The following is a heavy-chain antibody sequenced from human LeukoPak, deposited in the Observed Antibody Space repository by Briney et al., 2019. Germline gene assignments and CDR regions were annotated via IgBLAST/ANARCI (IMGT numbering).Heavy chain of an antibody. V-gene: IGHV3-21*01. D-gene: IGHD6-19*01. Sequence: PGGSLRLSCAASGFTFSSYSMNWVRQAPGKGLEWGSSISSSSSYIYYADSVKGRFTISRDNAEASLYLQMTSLRAEDTAMYSCARGRSSGSPYWGQGTLVTVSS. CDR3: ARGRSSGSPY. CDR2: ISSSSSYI. CDR1: GFTFSSYS. J-gene: IGHJ4*02.